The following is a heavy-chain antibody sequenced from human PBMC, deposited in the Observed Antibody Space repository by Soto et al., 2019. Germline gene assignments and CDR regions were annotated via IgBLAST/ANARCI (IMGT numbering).Heavy chain of an antibody. V-gene: IGHV4-31*03. J-gene: IGHJ4*02. CDR2: ISNSGRT. CDR1: GGSVRRGNYY. D-gene: IGHD3-10*01. Sequence: QVQLQESGPGLVKPSQTRSLTCTVSGGSVRRGNYYWSWIRQFPGKGLEWIGYISNSGRTHYNPSLMSRITIIVDTSKNQFFLELRSVTAADTALYYCARADYATGSYYPDYWGQGTLVTVSS. CDR3: ARADYATGSYYPDY.